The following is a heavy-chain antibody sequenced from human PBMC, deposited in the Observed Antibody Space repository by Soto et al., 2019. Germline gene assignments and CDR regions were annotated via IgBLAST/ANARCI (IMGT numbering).Heavy chain of an antibody. J-gene: IGHJ4*02. V-gene: IGHV4-61*01. D-gene: IGHD2-15*01. Sequence: SETLSLTCTVSGAPVSSETHFWTWIRQPPGKGLEWIGYMYYSGITNSNPALKSRVTLSVDRSRNQFSLSLNSVTAADTAVYYCAREDMSATYYFDYWGPGTQVTVSS. CDR2: MYYSGIT. CDR3: AREDMSATYYFDY. CDR1: GAPVSSETHF.